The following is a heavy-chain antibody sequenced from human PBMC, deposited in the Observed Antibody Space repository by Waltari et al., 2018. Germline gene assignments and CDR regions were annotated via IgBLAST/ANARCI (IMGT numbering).Heavy chain of an antibody. J-gene: IGHJ4*02. CDR3: ARGTEYSSLPPMFPLDY. CDR2: INHSGST. D-gene: IGHD6-6*01. Sequence: QVQLQQWGAGRLKPSETRSLTCAVYGGSFSGYYWSWIRQPQGKGLEWIGEINHSGSTNYNPSLKSRVTISVYTSKNQFSLTLSSVTAADTAVYYCARGTEYSSLPPMFPLDYWGQGTLVTVSS. CDR1: GGSFSGYY. V-gene: IGHV4-34*01.